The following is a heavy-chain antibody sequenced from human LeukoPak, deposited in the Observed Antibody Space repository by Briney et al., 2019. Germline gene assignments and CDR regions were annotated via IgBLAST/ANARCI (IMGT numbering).Heavy chain of an antibody. Sequence: GGSLRLSCAASGFTVSNNYVTWVRQAPGKGLECVSVIYSGGSTYSADSVRGRFTISRDNSKNTVSLQMKSLRAEDTAVYYCARGVVGTAPYWYFDLWGRGTRLIVSS. V-gene: IGHV3-53*01. CDR3: ARGVVGTAPYWYFDL. J-gene: IGHJ2*01. D-gene: IGHD2-2*01. CDR1: GFTVSNNY. CDR2: IYSGGST.